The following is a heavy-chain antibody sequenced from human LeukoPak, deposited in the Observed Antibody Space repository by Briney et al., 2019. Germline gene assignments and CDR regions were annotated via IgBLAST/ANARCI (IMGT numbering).Heavy chain of an antibody. D-gene: IGHD6-6*01. CDR2: IIHSGST. J-gene: IGHJ4*02. Sequence: ASETLSLTCAVYGGSFSGYYWSWIRQPPGKGLEWIGEIIHSGSTNYNPSLKSRVTISVHTSKNQFSLKVSSVTAADTAVYYCARSSSIATSGYWGQGTLVTVSS. V-gene: IGHV4-34*12. CDR3: ARSSSIATSGY. CDR1: GGSFSGYY.